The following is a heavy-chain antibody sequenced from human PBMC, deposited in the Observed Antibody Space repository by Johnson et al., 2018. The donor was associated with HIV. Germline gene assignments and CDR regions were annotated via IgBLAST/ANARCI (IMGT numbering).Heavy chain of an antibody. Sequence: QVQLVESGGGLVKPGGSMRLSCAASGFTFSDYYMNWVRQAPGKGLEWLSYISSSGTAKYYADSVKGRFTIPRDNAKNTLYLQMNSLRPEDTAVYSCAKQYFGSGGSVHAFDIWGQGTMVTVSS. CDR3: AKQYFGSGGSVHAFDI. CDR1: GFTFSDYY. J-gene: IGHJ3*02. D-gene: IGHD3-10*01. V-gene: IGHV3-11*04. CDR2: ISSSGTAK.